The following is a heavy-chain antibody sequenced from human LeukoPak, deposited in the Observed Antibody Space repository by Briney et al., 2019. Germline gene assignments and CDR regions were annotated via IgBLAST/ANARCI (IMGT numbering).Heavy chain of an antibody. CDR3: AKPYSGSSYSGTYFDF. D-gene: IGHD1-26*01. CDR1: GFTFSSYS. J-gene: IGHJ4*02. V-gene: IGHV3-30*02. Sequence: GGSLRLSCAASGFTFSSYSMHWVRQAPGKGLEWVAFIWYHGSNKYYADSVKGRFTISRDNSKNTLDLQMNSLRAEDTAVYYCAKPYSGSSYSGTYFDFWGQGTLVTVSS. CDR2: IWYHGSNK.